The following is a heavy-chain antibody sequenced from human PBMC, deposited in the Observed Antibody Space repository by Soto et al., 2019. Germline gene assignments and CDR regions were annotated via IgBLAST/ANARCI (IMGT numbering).Heavy chain of an antibody. Sequence: SETLSLTCTVSGGSINSRSYYWGWIRQPPGKGLEWIGSIYYSGSTYYNPSLKSRVTISVDTSKNQVSLKLSSVTAADTAVYYCASLHVGCGGFNYYGMDVWGQGTTVTVSS. CDR3: ASLHVGCGGFNYYGMDV. J-gene: IGHJ6*02. CDR1: GGSINSRSYY. D-gene: IGHD2-21*01. V-gene: IGHV4-39*01. CDR2: IYYSGST.